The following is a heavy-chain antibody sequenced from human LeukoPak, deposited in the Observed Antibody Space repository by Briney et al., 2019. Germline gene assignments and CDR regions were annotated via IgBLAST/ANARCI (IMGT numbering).Heavy chain of an antibody. CDR1: GGSISSGDYY. V-gene: IGHV4-30-4*01. D-gene: IGHD3-10*01. CDR2: IYYSGST. Sequence: SETLSLTCTVSGGSISSGDYYWSWIRQPPGKGLEWIGYIYYSGSTYYNPSLKSRVTISVDTSKNQFFLKLSSVTAADTAVYYCARDSGYGSGDYYFDYWGQGTLVTVSS. CDR3: ARDSGYGSGDYYFDY. J-gene: IGHJ4*02.